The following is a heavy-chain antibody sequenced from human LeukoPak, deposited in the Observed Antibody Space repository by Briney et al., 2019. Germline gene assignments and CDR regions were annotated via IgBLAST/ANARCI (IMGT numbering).Heavy chain of an antibody. CDR2: ISSHTGDT. J-gene: IGHJ5*01. Sequence: ASVKVSCKASGYVFTSYGISWVRQAPGQGLEWMGWISSHTGDTRYAQRSQDRVTMTTDISTTTAYLDLRSLRSDDTAVYYCARDRRDWFDSWGQGTLVTVSS. V-gene: IGHV1-18*01. CDR3: ARDRRDWFDS. CDR1: GYVFTSYG.